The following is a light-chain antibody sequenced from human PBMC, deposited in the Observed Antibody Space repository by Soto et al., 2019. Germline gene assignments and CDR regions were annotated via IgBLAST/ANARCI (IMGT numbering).Light chain of an antibody. Sequence: EIVLTHSPGTLSLSPGDRATLSCRAIQSLSRSSLAWYQQKPGRAPRLLIYGASSRATGIPDRFSGSGSGTDFTLTISRMEPEDFAVYYCQQYGSSPRTFGQGTKVDIK. V-gene: IGKV3-20*01. CDR3: QQYGSSPRT. CDR2: GAS. J-gene: IGKJ1*01. CDR1: QSLSRSS.